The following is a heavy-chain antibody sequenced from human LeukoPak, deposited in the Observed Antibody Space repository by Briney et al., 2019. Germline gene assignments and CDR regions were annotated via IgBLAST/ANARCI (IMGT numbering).Heavy chain of an antibody. CDR3: ARERWLQFGDDAFDI. V-gene: IGHV4-4*07. CDR2: IYTSGST. D-gene: IGHD5-24*01. Sequence: SETLSLTCTVSGGSISSYYWSWIRQPAGKGLEWIGRIYTSGSTNYNPSLKSRVTMSVDTSKNQFSLKLSSVTAADTAVYFCARERWLQFGDDAFDIWGQGTMVIVSS. J-gene: IGHJ3*02. CDR1: GGSISSYY.